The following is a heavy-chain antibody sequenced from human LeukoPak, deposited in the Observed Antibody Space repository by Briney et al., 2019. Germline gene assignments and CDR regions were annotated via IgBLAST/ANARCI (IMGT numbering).Heavy chain of an antibody. J-gene: IGHJ3*02. CDR3: AKGRSSTKSLGAFDI. D-gene: IGHD2-2*01. Sequence: GGSLRLSCAASGFTFNNYGMHWVRQAPGKWLEWVAFIRYDGSNKYYADSVEGRFTISRDNSKNTLYVQMNSLRAEDTAVYYCAKGRSSTKSLGAFDIWGQGTMVTVSS. V-gene: IGHV3-30*02. CDR2: IRYDGSNK. CDR1: GFTFNNYG.